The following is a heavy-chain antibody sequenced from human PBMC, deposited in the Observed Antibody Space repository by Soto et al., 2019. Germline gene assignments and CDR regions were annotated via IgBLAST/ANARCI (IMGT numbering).Heavy chain of an antibody. CDR1: GGTFSNSG. D-gene: IGHD2-21*02. V-gene: IGHV1-69*13. J-gene: IGHJ4*02. Sequence: SVNVSCKASGGTFSNSGISWVRQAPGQGLEWMGGIIPIFNTKNYAQTLQGRITIIADEYTNKIYMELSILSSADTGVYYCARAPVLVSVTLHENYFDSWGQGTLVTVSS. CDR3: ARAPVLVSVTLHENYFDS. CDR2: IIPIFNTK.